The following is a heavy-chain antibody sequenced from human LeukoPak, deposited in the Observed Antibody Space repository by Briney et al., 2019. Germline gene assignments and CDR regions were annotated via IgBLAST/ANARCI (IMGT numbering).Heavy chain of an antibody. Sequence: PATSLRLSCAASGFTFSSYAMNWVRQAPGKGLEWVSGISGNGDTTYYADSVKGRFTISRDNSKNTLYLQMNSLRAEDTAVYYCAKRSRRLTIVRGVPREDVWGQGTTVTVSS. V-gene: IGHV3-23*01. CDR3: AKRSRRLTIVRGVPREDV. CDR2: ISGNGDTT. J-gene: IGHJ6*02. CDR1: GFTFSSYA. D-gene: IGHD3-10*01.